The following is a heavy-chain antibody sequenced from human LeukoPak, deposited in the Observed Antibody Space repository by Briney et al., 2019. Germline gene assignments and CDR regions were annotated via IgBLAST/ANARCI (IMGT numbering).Heavy chain of an antibody. CDR2: IYNDGST. V-gene: IGHV3-53*01. CDR1: GLTVSSSY. CDR3: ARNILFAFGI. Sequence: GGSLRLSCAASGLTVSSSYMSWVRQAPGKGLEWVSIIYNDGSTYYADSMKGRFIISRDNSKNTLYLQVNSLRAEDTAMYYCARNILFAFGIWGQGTMVTVSS. J-gene: IGHJ3*02.